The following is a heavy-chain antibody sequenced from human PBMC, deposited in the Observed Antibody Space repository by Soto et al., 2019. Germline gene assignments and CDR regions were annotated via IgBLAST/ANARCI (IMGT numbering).Heavy chain of an antibody. CDR1: GFSLDTSGVA. CDR2: IYWDDDK. Sequence: QITLKESGPTLVKPTQTLTLTCTFSGFSLDTSGVAVGWIRQPPGKGLEWLSVIYWDDDKRSSPSLRSRLTITKDTSKNQVVLKMTNMDPADTATYYCAHRHQASGGLFDYWGQGTLVTVSS. J-gene: IGHJ4*02. V-gene: IGHV2-5*02. D-gene: IGHD3-10*01. CDR3: AHRHQASGGLFDY.